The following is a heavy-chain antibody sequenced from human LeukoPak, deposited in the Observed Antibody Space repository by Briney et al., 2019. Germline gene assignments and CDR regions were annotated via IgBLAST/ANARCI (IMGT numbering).Heavy chain of an antibody. CDR3: ARDAYYYDSSGYFYGAFDI. V-gene: IGHV3-30*03. J-gene: IGHJ3*02. CDR1: GFTFSSYG. Sequence: PGGSLRLSCAASGFTFSSYGMHWVRQAPGKWLEWVAVISYDGSNKYYADSVKGRFTISRDNSKNTLYLQMNSLRAEDTAVYYCARDAYYYDSSGYFYGAFDIWGQGTMVTVSS. D-gene: IGHD3-22*01. CDR2: ISYDGSNK.